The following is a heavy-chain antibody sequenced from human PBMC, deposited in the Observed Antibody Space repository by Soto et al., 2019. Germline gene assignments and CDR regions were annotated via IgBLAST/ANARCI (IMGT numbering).Heavy chain of an antibody. Sequence: PGGSLRLSCAASGSTFSSYSMNWVRQAPGKGLEWVSSISSSSSYIYYADSVKGRFTISRDNAKNSLCLQMNSLRAEDTAVYYCARDPTPVVKDFDWPVDYWGQGTLVTVSS. CDR3: ARDPTPVVKDFDWPVDY. V-gene: IGHV3-21*01. D-gene: IGHD3-9*01. CDR2: ISSSSSYI. CDR1: GSTFSSYS. J-gene: IGHJ4*02.